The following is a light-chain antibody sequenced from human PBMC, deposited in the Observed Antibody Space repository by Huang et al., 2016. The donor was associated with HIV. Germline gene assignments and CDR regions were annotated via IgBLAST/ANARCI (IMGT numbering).Light chain of an antibody. CDR2: RAS. CDR1: QNINTW. V-gene: IGKV1-5*03. J-gene: IGKJ2*01. Sequence: DIQMTQSPSTLSASVGDRVTITCRASQNINTWLAWYQQKPGKAPNLPIHRASSLQIGVPSRFTGSGSGTEFTLTITSLQPDDLGTYYCQQYNTYLYTFGQGTKLEI. CDR3: QQYNTYLYT.